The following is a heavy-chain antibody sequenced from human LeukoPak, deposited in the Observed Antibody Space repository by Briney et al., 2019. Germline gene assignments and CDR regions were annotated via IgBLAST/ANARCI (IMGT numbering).Heavy chain of an antibody. Sequence: PSETLSLTCTVSGGSISSYYWSWIRQPPGKGLEWIGYIYYSGSTNYNPSLKSRVTISVDTSKNQFSLNLSSVTAADTAVYYCASGYTTMVFDYWGQGTLVTVSS. V-gene: IGHV4-59*08. J-gene: IGHJ4*02. CDR2: IYYSGST. CDR3: ASGYTTMVFDY. D-gene: IGHD5-18*01. CDR1: GGSISSYY.